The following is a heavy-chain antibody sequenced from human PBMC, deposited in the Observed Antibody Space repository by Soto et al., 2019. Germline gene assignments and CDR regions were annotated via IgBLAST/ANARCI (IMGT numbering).Heavy chain of an antibody. CDR2: ISRSSVI. CDR1: GFTFSTYS. V-gene: IGHV3-48*01. D-gene: IGHD2-8*01. J-gene: IGHJ4*02. CDR3: VRDPDALDY. Sequence: GGSLRLSCAASGFTFSTYSMNWVRQAPGRGLEWVAYISRSSVIHYADSVKGRFTISRDNVKNSLYLQMNSLSVEDTAVYYCVRDPDALDYWGQGTLVTVSS.